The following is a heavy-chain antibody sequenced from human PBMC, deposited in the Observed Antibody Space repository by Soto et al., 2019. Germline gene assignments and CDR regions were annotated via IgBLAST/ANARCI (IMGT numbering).Heavy chain of an antibody. CDR3: ARDAPPPELRFLEWHNYDYNGMDV. V-gene: IGHV1-18*01. CDR2: ISCYNGKT. Sequence: QVQVVQSGDEVKETGASVRVSCKPSGYSVPAYGFSWVRQAPGQGLEWLGWISCYNGKTKYAQKVQGRVTMTTDTSTSTAYMEVRSLRSDDTAIYYCARDAPPPELRFLEWHNYDYNGMDVWGQGTTVTVSS. CDR1: GYSVPAYG. J-gene: IGHJ6*02. D-gene: IGHD3-3*01.